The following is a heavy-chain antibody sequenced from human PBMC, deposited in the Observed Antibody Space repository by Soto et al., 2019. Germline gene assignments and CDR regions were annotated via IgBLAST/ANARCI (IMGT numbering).Heavy chain of an antibody. Sequence: QVQLQESGPGLVKPSQTLSLTCTVSGGSISSGGYYWSWIRQHPGKGLEWIWYIYHSVTTYYNPSLKVPVNISLATSKNQFSLKRTSVAGADTAVYYYERVRVTQLLGWFDPWCHGTLVTLSS. CDR1: GGSISSGGYY. CDR2: IYHSVTT. V-gene: IGHV4-31*01. D-gene: IGHD2-2*01. J-gene: IGHJ5*02. CDR3: ERVRVTQLLGWFDP.